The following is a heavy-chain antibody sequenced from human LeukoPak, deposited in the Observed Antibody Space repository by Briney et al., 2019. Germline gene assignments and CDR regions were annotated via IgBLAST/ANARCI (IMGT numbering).Heavy chain of an antibody. CDR1: GFTFSSYS. V-gene: IGHV3-21*01. CDR3: ARDYDLGGAFDI. J-gene: IGHJ3*02. Sequence: GSLRLSCAPSGFTFSSYSMNWVRQAPGKGLEWVSSISSSSSYIYYADSVKGRFTISRDNAKNSLYLQMNSLRAEDTAVYYCARDYDLGGAFDIWGQGTMVTVSS. D-gene: IGHD3-3*01. CDR2: ISSSSSYI.